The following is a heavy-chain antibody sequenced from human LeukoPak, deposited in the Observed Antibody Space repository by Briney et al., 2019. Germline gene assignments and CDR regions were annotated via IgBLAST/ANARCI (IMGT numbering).Heavy chain of an antibody. V-gene: IGHV3-74*01. CDR2: INSDGSST. J-gene: IGHJ6*03. CDR1: GFTFSNYW. CDR3: ARVSSGSYFGYYYYYMDV. D-gene: IGHD1-26*01. Sequence: PGGSLRLSYAASGFTFSNYWMHWVRQAPGKGLVWVSRINSDGSSTSYADSVKGRLTISRDNAKNTLYLQMNSLRAEDTAVYYCARVSSGSYFGYYYYYMDVWGKGTTVTVSS.